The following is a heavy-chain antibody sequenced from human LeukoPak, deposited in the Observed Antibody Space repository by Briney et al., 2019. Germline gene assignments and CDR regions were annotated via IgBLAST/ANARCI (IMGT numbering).Heavy chain of an antibody. J-gene: IGHJ4*02. V-gene: IGHV4-39*01. CDR1: GGSINSNNYY. D-gene: IGHD3-3*01. CDR3: QSRYLEWLLEY. CDR2: IYSSGSA. Sequence: SETLSLTCTVSGGSINSNNYYWGWIRQPPGKGLEWIGSIYSSGSAYYNPSLKSRVTISVGTSKSQFSLRLSSVTAADTAVYYCQSRYLEWLLEYWGQGTLVTVSS.